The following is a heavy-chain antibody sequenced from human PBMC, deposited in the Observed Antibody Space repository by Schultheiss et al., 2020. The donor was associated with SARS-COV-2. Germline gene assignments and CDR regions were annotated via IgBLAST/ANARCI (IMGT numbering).Heavy chain of an antibody. D-gene: IGHD5-12*01. CDR3: ARGDDYGSGYYYYMDV. V-gene: IGHV4-4*07. CDR1: GGSISSYY. Sequence: SETLSLTCTVSGGSISSYYWSWIRQPAGKGLEWIGRIYTSGSTNYNPSLKSRVTMSVDTSKNQFSLKLSSVTAADTAVYYCARGDDYGSGYYYYMDVWGKGTTVTVSS. J-gene: IGHJ6*03. CDR2: IYTSGST.